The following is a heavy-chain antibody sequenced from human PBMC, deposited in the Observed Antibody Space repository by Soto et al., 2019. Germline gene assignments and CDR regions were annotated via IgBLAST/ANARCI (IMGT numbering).Heavy chain of an antibody. Sequence: GASVKVSCKVSGYALTELSMHWVRQAPGKGLEWMGGFDPEDGETIYAQKFQGRVTMTEDTSTDTAYMELSSLRSEDTAVYYCATDFPRKVWPLGIAAGGGWFDPWGQGTLVTVS. CDR1: GYALTELS. V-gene: IGHV1-24*01. CDR3: ATDFPRKVWPLGIAAGGGWFDP. J-gene: IGHJ5*02. D-gene: IGHD6-13*01. CDR2: FDPEDGET.